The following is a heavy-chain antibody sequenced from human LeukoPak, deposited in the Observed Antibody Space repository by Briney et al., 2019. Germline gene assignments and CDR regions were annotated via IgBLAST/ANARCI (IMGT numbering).Heavy chain of an antibody. Sequence: ASVKVSCQASGYTVTENFIHWVRQAPGHGLEWMGLINPYTGDANYTEKFQGRVTMTRYTSVRTAYMHLSRLRSDDTAVYYCARGKSGFSPWGQGTPVTVSS. CDR2: INPYTGDA. J-gene: IGHJ4*02. CDR1: GYTVTENF. V-gene: IGHV1-2*02. CDR3: ARGKSGFSP. D-gene: IGHD3-22*01.